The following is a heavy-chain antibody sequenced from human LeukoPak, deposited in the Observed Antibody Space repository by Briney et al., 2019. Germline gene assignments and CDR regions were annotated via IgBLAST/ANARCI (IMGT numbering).Heavy chain of an antibody. CDR1: GFTFSSYA. V-gene: IGHV3-23*01. Sequence: LPGGSLSLSCAASGFTFSSYAMSWVRQAPGKGLEWVSAISGSGGSTYYADSVKGRFTISRDNSKNTLYLQMNSLRAEDTAVYYCAKSRIGYCSSTSCYSDYWGQGTLVTVSS. D-gene: IGHD2-2*01. CDR3: AKSRIGYCSSTSCYSDY. J-gene: IGHJ4*02. CDR2: ISGSGGST.